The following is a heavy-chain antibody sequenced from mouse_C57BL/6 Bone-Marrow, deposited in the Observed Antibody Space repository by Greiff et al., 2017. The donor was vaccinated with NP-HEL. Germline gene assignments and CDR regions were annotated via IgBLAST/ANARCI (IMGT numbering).Heavy chain of an antibody. CDR1: GYTFTSYW. CDR3: ARGHDGAYYYAMDY. CDR2: LYPSDSDT. V-gene: IGHV1-61*01. Sequence: QVQLQQPGAELVRPGSSVKLSCKASGYTFTSYWMDWVKQRPGQGLAWIGNLYPSDSDTNYTQKFKDKATLTVDNSSRTAYMQLSSLTSEDSAVYYCARGHDGAYYYAMDYWGQGTSVTVSS. D-gene: IGHD2-3*01. J-gene: IGHJ4*01.